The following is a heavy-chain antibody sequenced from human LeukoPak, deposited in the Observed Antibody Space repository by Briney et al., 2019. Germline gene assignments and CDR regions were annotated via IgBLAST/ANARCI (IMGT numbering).Heavy chain of an antibody. Sequence: GASVKVSCKVSGYTLTELSMHWVRQAPGKGLEWMGGFDPEDGETIYAQTFQGRVTMTEDTSTDTAYIGLSSLRSADTAVYYRETDPMLEYWGRGPLDSVSS. CDR2: FDPEDGET. J-gene: IGHJ4*02. CDR3: ETDPMLEY. V-gene: IGHV1-24*01. CDR1: GYTLTELS.